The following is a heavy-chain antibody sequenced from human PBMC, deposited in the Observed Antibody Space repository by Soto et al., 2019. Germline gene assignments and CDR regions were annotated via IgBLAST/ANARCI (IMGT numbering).Heavy chain of an antibody. D-gene: IGHD4-17*01. CDR1: GYTFTSYA. V-gene: IGHV1-3*01. CDR2: INAGNGNT. CDR3: ASIDYGGNSGSGYFDL. Sequence: ASVKVSCKASGYTFTSYAMHWVRQAPGQRLEWMGWINAGNGNTKYSQKFQGRVTITRDTSASTAYMELSSLRSEDTAVYYRASIDYGGNSGSGYFDLWGRGTLVTVS. J-gene: IGHJ2*01.